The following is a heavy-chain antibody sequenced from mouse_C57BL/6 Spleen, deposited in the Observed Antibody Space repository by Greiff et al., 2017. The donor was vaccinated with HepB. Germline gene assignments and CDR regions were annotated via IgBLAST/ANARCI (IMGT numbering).Heavy chain of an antibody. V-gene: IGHV5-9*01. CDR2: ISGGGGNT. J-gene: IGHJ3*01. CDR3: ARQNGNSAWFAY. CDR1: GFTFSSYT. Sequence: DVMLVESGGGLVKPGGSLKLSCAASGFTFSSYTMSWVRQTPEKRLEWVATISGGGGNTYYPDSVKGRFTISRDNAKNTLYLQMSSLRSEDTALYYCARQNGNSAWFAYWGQGTLVTVSA. D-gene: IGHD2-1*01.